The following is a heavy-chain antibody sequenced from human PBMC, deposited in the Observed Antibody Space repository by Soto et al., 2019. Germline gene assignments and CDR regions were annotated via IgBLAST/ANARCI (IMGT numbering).Heavy chain of an antibody. V-gene: IGHV4-59*01. CDR2: IYYSGST. Sequence: ETLSLTCTVSGGSISDYYWNWIRQPPGKGLEWIGYIYYSGSTNYNPSLKSRVTISVDTSKNQFSLKLSSVTAADTAVYYCARETYYYDSSGSATPSSDYWGQGTLVTVSS. J-gene: IGHJ4*02. CDR3: ARETYYYDSSGSATPSSDY. D-gene: IGHD3-22*01. CDR1: GGSISDYY.